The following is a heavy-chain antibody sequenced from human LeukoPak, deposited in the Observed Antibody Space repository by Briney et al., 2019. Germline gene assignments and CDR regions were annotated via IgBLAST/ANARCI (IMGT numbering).Heavy chain of an antibody. J-gene: IGHJ4*02. Sequence: GGSLRLSCTASGFTFVNYGMSLVRQFQVQWLDLVSAIIGGGGTTYYADSVKGRFTISRVNSKNTLYLQMNSLRVEDTAVYYCVKDFVVVPGLVNYFDYWGQGTLVTVSS. V-gene: IGHV3-23*01. CDR1: GFTFVNYG. CDR3: VKDFVVVPGLVNYFDY. D-gene: IGHD2-2*01. CDR2: IIGGGGTT.